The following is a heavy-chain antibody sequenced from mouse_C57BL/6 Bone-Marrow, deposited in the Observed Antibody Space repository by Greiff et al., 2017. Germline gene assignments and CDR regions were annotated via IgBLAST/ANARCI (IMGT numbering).Heavy chain of an antibody. D-gene: IGHD2-13*01. CDR1: GYAFTNYL. Sequence: QVQLQQSGAELVRPGTSVKVSCKASGYAFTNYLIEWVKQRPGQGLEWIGVINPGSGGTNYNEKFQGKATLTADKSSSTAYLQRSSLTSEDSAVYFCARGDSGLFAYWGQGTMVTVSA. CDR2: INPGSGGT. V-gene: IGHV1-54*01. J-gene: IGHJ3*01. CDR3: ARGDSGLFAY.